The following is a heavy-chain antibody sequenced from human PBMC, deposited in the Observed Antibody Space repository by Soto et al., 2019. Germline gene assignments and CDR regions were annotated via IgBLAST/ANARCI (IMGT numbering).Heavy chain of an antibody. CDR1: GGSVSSGSYY. Sequence: QVQLQESGPGLVKPSETLSLTCTVSGGSVSSGSYYWSLIRQPPGKGLEWIGYIYYSGSTNYNPSLKSRVTISVDTSKNPFSLKLSSVTAADTAVYYCARGSGPNDAFDIWGQGTMVTVSS. CDR2: IYYSGST. D-gene: IGHD2-15*01. V-gene: IGHV4-61*01. J-gene: IGHJ3*02. CDR3: ARGSGPNDAFDI.